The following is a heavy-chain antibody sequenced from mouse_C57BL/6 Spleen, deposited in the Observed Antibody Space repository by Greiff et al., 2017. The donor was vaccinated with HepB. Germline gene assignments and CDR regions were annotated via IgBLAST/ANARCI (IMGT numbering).Heavy chain of an antibody. V-gene: IGHV5-4*01. J-gene: IGHJ1*03. CDR2: ISDGGSYT. CDR3: ASDYGSSYWYFDV. CDR1: GFTFSSYA. D-gene: IGHD1-1*01. Sequence: EVQGVESGGGLVKPGGSLKLSCAASGFTFSSYALSWVRQTPEKRLEWVATISDGGSYTYYPDTVKGRFTISRDNAKNNLYLQMSHLKSEDTAMYYCASDYGSSYWYFDVWGTGTTVTVSS.